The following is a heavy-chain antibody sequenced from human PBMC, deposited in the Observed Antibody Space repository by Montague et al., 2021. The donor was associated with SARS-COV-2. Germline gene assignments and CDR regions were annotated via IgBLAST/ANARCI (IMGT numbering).Heavy chain of an antibody. Sequence: SLRLSCATSGFNFRTYAMHWVRQAPGKGLQWVALISYDGIRTYYADSVLGRFTISRDNSKDTLYMEIHSLKVDDTGVYYCTGGPYSGPFDHWGRGTLVTVSS. D-gene: IGHD5-12*01. CDR2: ISYDGIRT. V-gene: IGHV3-30*03. J-gene: IGHJ4*02. CDR1: GFNFRTYA. CDR3: TGGPYSGPFDH.